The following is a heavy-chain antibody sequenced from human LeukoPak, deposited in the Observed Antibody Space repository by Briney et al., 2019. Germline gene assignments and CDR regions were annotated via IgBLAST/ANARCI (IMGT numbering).Heavy chain of an antibody. CDR3: AGEDYDFWSAYSVPPPYCYYYYMDV. J-gene: IGHJ6*03. V-gene: IGHV3-7*01. D-gene: IGHD3-3*01. Sequence: GGSLRLSCAASGFTFSSYWMSWVRQAPGKGLEWVANIKQDGSEIYYVDSVKGRFTITRDNDKNSLYLQMNSLRAEDTAVYYCAGEDYDFWSAYSVPPPYCYYYYMDVWGKGTTVTVS. CDR1: GFTFSSYW. CDR2: IKQDGSEI.